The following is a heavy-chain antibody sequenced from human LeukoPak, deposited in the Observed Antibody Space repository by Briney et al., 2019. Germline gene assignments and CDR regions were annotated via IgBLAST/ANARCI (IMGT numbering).Heavy chain of an antibody. D-gene: IGHD6-6*01. CDR1: GYTVTNYY. J-gene: IGHJ4*02. V-gene: IGHV1-46*01. CDR3: AGEYSSSGRFDY. CDR2: INHSDGST. Sequence: ASVKISCKTSGYTVTNYYIHWVGQAPGQGLEWMGAINHSDGSTSYAQNFQGRVTMTRDTSTSTVYMQLSSLRSEDTALYYCAGEYSSSGRFDYWGQGTLVTVSS.